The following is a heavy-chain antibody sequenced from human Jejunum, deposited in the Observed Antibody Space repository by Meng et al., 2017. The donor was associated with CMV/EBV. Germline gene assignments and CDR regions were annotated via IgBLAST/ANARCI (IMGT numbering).Heavy chain of an antibody. V-gene: IGHV3-7*01. J-gene: IGHJ6*02. CDR1: GFTFTSYW. D-gene: IGHD4-11*01. Sequence: GFTFTSYWMTWVRQAAGKGLEWVANIKQDGSEKYYVDSVKGRFTISRDNAKNSLYLQMDSLRAEDTAVYYCARIQVYSKGHYGMDVWGQGTTVTVSS. CDR2: IKQDGSEK. CDR3: ARIQVYSKGHYGMDV.